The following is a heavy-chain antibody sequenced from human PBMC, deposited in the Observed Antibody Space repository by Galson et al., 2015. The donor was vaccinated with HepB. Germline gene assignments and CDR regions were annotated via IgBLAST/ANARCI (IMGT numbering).Heavy chain of an antibody. CDR3: ARDRLHSLDY. J-gene: IGHJ4*02. CDR1: GYTLTNYH. V-gene: IGHV1-46*01. CDR2: IFAGGGNT. Sequence: SVKVSCKASGYTLTNYHFHWVRQAPGQGPEWMGKIFAGGGNTNYAQRLQGRVTLTRDTSTNTAYMELRRLRSDDAAVYYCARDRLHSLDYWGQGTLVTVSS.